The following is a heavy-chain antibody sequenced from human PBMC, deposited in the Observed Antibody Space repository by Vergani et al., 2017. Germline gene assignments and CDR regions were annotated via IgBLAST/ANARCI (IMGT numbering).Heavy chain of an antibody. V-gene: IGHV4-4*02. CDR1: GGSISSSNW. Sequence: QVQLQESGPGLVKPSGTLSLTCAVSGGSISSSNWWSWVRQPPGKGLEWIGEIYHSGSTNYNPSLKSRVTISVDKSKNQFSLKLSSVTAADTAVYYCARALEYSSSWYSFGRLDYWGQGTLVTVSS. CDR2: IYHSGST. D-gene: IGHD6-13*01. CDR3: ARALEYSSSWYSFGRLDY. J-gene: IGHJ4*02.